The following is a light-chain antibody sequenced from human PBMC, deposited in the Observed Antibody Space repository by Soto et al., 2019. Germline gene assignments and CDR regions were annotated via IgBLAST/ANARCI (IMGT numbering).Light chain of an antibody. V-gene: IGLV1-47*01. CDR1: SSNIGSNY. CDR2: RSI. CDR3: TTWDDSLGGAV. J-gene: IGLJ7*01. Sequence: QSVLTQPPSASGTPGQRVTISCSGSSSNIGSNYVYWYQQLPGTAPKLLIYRSIQRPSGVPDRFSGFKSGTSASLAISGLRSEDEADYYCTTWDDSLGGAVFGGGTQLTVL.